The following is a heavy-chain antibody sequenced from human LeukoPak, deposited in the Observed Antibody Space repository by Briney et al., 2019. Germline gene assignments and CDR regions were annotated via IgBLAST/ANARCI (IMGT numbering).Heavy chain of an antibody. J-gene: IGHJ4*02. D-gene: IGHD2/OR15-2a*01. CDR3: ASRSMASDY. Sequence: GGSLRLSCAASGFTFSKFGMHWVRQAPGKGLEWVALISDDGRNKYYADSVKGRFTISRDNSKNTLYLQMSSLRAEDTAVYYCASRSMASDYWGQGTLVTVSS. CDR2: ISDDGRNK. V-gene: IGHV3-30*03. CDR1: GFTFSKFG.